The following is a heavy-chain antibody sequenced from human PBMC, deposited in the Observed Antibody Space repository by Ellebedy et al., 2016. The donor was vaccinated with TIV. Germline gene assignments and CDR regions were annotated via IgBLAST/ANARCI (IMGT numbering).Heavy chain of an antibody. D-gene: IGHD6-6*01. Sequence: MPGGSLRLSCTVSGGSISSYYWSWIRQPPGKGLEWIGYIYYSGTTNYNPSLKSRVTISIDTSKTQFSLKLSSVTAADTAMYYCASANVAAPLAYWGQGTLVTVFS. J-gene: IGHJ4*02. CDR2: IYYSGTT. CDR3: ASANVAAPLAY. CDR1: GGSISSYY. V-gene: IGHV4-59*01.